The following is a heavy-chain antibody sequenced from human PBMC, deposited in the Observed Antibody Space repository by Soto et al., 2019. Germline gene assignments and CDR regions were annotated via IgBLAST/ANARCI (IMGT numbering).Heavy chain of an antibody. J-gene: IGHJ4*02. CDR2: ISNSGGST. CDR3: ANPLAHCSGPTCYGPVTF. Sequence: EVQLLESGGGLVQPGGSMRLSCAASGFTFSSYAMTWVRQAPGKGLEYVSSISNSGGSTYYADSLKGRFTVSRDNSKNPLYLPRSSRSADDTAVYYCANPLAHCSGPTCYGPVTFWGQGTLVTVSS. CDR1: GFTFSSYA. D-gene: IGHD2-15*01. V-gene: IGHV3-23*01.